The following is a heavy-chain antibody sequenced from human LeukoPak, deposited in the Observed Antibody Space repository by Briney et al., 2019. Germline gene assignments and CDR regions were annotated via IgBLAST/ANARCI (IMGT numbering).Heavy chain of an antibody. CDR3: ARSRGYSGQLTFDP. J-gene: IGHJ5*02. D-gene: IGHD5-12*01. CDR2: IYYNGNT. Sequence: SETLPLTCTVSDDSINTFYWSWIRQPPGKGLEWIGYIYYNGNTKYNPSLKSRVTISIDTSKNQFSLKLNSVTAADTAVYYCARSRGYSGQLTFDPWGQGTLFIVSS. CDR1: DDSINTFY. V-gene: IGHV4-59*08.